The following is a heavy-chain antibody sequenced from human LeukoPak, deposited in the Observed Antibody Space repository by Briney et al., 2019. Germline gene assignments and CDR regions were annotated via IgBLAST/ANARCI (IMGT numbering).Heavy chain of an antibody. CDR1: GGSISSGGYY. J-gene: IGHJ3*02. Sequence: PSETLSLTCTVSGGSISSGGYYWSWIRQHPGKGLEWIGYIYYSGSTYYNPSLKSRVTISVDTSKNQFSLKLSSVTAADTAVYYCARDNPREQWPYNKGAFDIWGQGTMVTVSS. D-gene: IGHD6-19*01. CDR2: IYYSGST. V-gene: IGHV4-31*03. CDR3: ARDNPREQWPYNKGAFDI.